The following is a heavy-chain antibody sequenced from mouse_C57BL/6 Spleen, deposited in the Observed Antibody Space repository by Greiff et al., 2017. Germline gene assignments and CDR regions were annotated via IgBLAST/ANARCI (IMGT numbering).Heavy chain of an antibody. V-gene: IGHV1-26*01. CDR2: INPNNGGT. Sequence: VQLQQSGPELVKPGASVKISCKASGYTFTDYYMNWVKQSHGKSLEWIGDINPNNGGTSYNQKFKGKATLTVDKSSSTAYMGLRSLTSEDSAVXYCSRVANWDGDWYFDVWGTGTTVTVSS. J-gene: IGHJ1*03. CDR1: GYTFTDYY. CDR3: SRVANWDGDWYFDV. D-gene: IGHD4-1*01.